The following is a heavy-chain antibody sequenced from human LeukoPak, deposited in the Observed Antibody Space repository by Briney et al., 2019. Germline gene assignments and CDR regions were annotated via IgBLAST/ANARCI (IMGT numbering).Heavy chain of an antibody. CDR3: ARRNKTIRGTTVTTWVSYYYYMDV. D-gene: IGHD4-17*01. J-gene: IGHJ6*03. CDR1: GYSFTDYY. CDR2: INPNSGGT. Sequence: ASVKVSCKTSGYSFTDYYMHWVRQAPGQGLEWMGWINPNSGGTNFAQRFQDRVTMTRDMSISTAYLELSRLRSDDTAVYYCARRNKTIRGTTVTTWVSYYYYMDVWGKGTTVTISS. V-gene: IGHV1-2*02.